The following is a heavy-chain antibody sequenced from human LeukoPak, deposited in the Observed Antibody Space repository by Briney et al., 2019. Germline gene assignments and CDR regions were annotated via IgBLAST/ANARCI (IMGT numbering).Heavy chain of an antibody. CDR2: ISAYNGNT. CDR1: GYTFTSYG. CDR3: AGLEVTRKENY. J-gene: IGHJ4*02. Sequence: ASVKVSCKASGYTFTSYGISWVRQAPGQGLEWMGWISAYNGNTNYAQKLQGRVTMTTDTSTSTAYMELRSLRSDDTAVYYCAGLEVTRKENYWAQEPLVTDSS. V-gene: IGHV1-18*01. D-gene: IGHD1-1*01.